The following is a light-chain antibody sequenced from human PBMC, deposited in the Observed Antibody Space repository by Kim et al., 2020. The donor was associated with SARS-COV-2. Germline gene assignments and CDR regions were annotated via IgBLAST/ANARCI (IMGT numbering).Light chain of an antibody. CDR1: SLRNYY. Sequence: SSELTQDPAVSVALGQTIRITCQGDSLRNYYASWYQQKPGQAPVLVIYGKNNRPSGIPDRFSGSISGTPASLTITGAQAEDEADYYYNSRDSSGNHYVFGTGTKVTVL. V-gene: IGLV3-19*01. J-gene: IGLJ1*01. CDR3: NSRDSSGNHYV. CDR2: GKN.